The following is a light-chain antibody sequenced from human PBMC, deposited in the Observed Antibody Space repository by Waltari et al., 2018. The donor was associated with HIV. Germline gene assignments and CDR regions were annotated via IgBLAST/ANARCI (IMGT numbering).Light chain of an antibody. CDR3: AAWDDSLSGHVV. CDR2: RNN. J-gene: IGLJ2*01. CDR1: SSNIGSNY. V-gene: IGLV1-47*01. Sequence: GTPGQRVTISCSGSSSNIGSNYVYWYQQLPGTAPKLLIYRNNQRPSGVPDRFSGSKSGTSASLAISGLRSEDEADYYCAAWDDSLSGHVVFGGGTKLPVL.